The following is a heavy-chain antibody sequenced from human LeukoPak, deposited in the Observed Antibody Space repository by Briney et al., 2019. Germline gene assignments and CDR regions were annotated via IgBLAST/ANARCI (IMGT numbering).Heavy chain of an antibody. J-gene: IGHJ4*02. V-gene: IGHV1-2*02. CDR2: LNPKSGGT. CDR1: RYTFTGYY. CDR3: ARDSIAAAGICDY. Sequence: ASVWVSCKASRYTFTGYYIHRVPQAPRQGLEWRGWLNPKSGGTNSAQTFQGSDTITRDTSTSTAYMELSRLRSDVTAVYYCARDSIAAAGICDYWGQGTLVTVSS. D-gene: IGHD6-13*01.